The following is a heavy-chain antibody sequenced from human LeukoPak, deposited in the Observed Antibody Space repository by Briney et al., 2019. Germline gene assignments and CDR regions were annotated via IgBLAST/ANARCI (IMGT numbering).Heavy chain of an antibody. D-gene: IGHD1-14*01. V-gene: IGHV4-59*01. J-gene: IGHJ5*02. CDR2: IYYSGST. CDR1: GGYISSYY. Sequence: SETLSLTCTVSGGYISSYYWSWIRQPPGKGLEWIGYIYYSGSTNYNPSLKSRVTISVDTSKNQFSLKLSSVTAADTAVYYCAIGGPNLKFDPWGQGTLVTVSS. CDR3: AIGGPNLKFDP.